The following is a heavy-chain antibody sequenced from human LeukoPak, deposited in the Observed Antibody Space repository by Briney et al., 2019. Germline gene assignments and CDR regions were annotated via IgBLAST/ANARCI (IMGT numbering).Heavy chain of an antibody. J-gene: IGHJ4*02. D-gene: IGHD1-26*01. Sequence: PSQTLSLTCTVSGGSISSGDYYWSWIRQPPGKGLEWIGYIYYSGSTYYNPSLKSRVTISVDTSKNQFSLKLSSVTAADTAVYYCARERVVGAGVDYWGQGTLVTVSX. CDR1: GGSISSGDYY. CDR3: ARERVVGAGVDY. V-gene: IGHV4-30-4*08. CDR2: IYYSGST.